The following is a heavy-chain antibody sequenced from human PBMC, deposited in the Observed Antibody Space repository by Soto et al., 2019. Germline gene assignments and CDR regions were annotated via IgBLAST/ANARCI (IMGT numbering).Heavy chain of an antibody. CDR3: ARAMVVTQNWFDP. D-gene: IGHD2-21*02. CDR1: GGSISSGDYY. V-gene: IGHV4-30-4*01. CDR2: IFYSGST. Sequence: QVQLQESGPGLVKPSQTLSLTCTVSGGSISSGDYYWSWIRQPPGKGLEWIGYIFYSGSTYYNPSLKSRVTISVDTSKNQFSLKLSSVTAADTAVYYCARAMVVTQNWFDPWGQGTLVTVSS. J-gene: IGHJ5*02.